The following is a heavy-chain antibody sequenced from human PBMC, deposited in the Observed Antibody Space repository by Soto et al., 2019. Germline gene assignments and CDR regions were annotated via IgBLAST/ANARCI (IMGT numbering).Heavy chain of an antibody. CDR3: AGSYDYGDYAFDF. D-gene: IGHD4-17*01. Sequence: QVQLQESGPGLVKPSETLSLTCTVSGGSISSNYWSWIRQPPGKGLEWIGYIYYSGTTNYNPSLMSRVTISLDTPKNQFSLKLSSVTAADTAVYYCAGSYDYGDYAFDFWGQGTLVTVSS. J-gene: IGHJ4*02. V-gene: IGHV4-59*08. CDR1: GGSISSNY. CDR2: IYYSGTT.